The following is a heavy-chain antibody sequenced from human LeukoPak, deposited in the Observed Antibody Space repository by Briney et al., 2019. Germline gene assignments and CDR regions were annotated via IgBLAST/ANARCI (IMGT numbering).Heavy chain of an antibody. Sequence: GASVNVSFKASGYIYTHYGISWVRQARGQALEWMGWISVYNGNTNSAQKFQDRVSKTTDTSTTTAYMGLRSLRSDDTAVYYCATTAGGTYYDWGQGTLVIV. CDR2: ISVYNGNT. CDR3: ATTAGGTYYD. CDR1: GYIYTHYG. V-gene: IGHV1-18*01. D-gene: IGHD1-26*01. J-gene: IGHJ4*02.